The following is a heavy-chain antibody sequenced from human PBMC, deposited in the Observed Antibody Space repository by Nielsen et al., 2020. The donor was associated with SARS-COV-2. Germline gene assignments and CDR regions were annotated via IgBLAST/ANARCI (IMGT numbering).Heavy chain of an antibody. J-gene: IGHJ6*02. CDR1: SGSISSYY. D-gene: IGHD3-22*01. V-gene: IGHV4-59*08. CDR2: IYYSGST. CDR3: ASYYYDSSGYNYGMDV. Sequence: SETLSLTCTVSSGSISSYYWSWIRQPPGKGLEWIGYIYYSGSTNYNPSLKSRVTISVDTSKNQFSLKLSSVTAADTAVYYCASYYYDSSGYNYGMDVWGQGTTVTVSS.